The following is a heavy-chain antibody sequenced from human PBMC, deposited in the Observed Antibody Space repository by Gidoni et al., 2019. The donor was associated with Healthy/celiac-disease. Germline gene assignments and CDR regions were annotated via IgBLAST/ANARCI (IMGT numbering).Heavy chain of an antibody. D-gene: IGHD3-22*01. CDR2: IYTSGST. J-gene: IGHJ4*02. Sequence: QVQLQESGPGLSMSSETLSLTCTVPGGSLRSYYLSWLRQPPGKGLERIGYIYTSGSTNYNHSLKSRVTISVYTSKNQFSLKLSSVTAADTAVYYCARRDSSGYFGLYYFDYWGQGTLVTVSS. CDR3: ARRDSSGYFGLYYFDY. CDR1: GGSLRSYY. V-gene: IGHV4-59*01.